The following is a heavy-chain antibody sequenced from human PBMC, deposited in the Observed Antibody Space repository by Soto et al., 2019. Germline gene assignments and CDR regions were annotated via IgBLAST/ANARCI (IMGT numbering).Heavy chain of an antibody. Sequence: GASVKVSCKASGGTFSSYAISWVRQAPGQGLEWMGGIIPIFGTANYAQKFQGRVTITADESTSTAYMELSSLRSEDTAVYYCAREVGDGYNWIDYWGQGTLVTVSS. D-gene: IGHD5-12*01. V-gene: IGHV1-69*13. J-gene: IGHJ4*02. CDR2: IIPIFGTA. CDR1: GGTFSSYA. CDR3: AREVGDGYNWIDY.